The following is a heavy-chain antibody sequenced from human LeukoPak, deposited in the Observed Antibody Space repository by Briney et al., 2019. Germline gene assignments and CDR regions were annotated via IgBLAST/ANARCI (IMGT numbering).Heavy chain of an antibody. Sequence: GGSLRLSCAASGFTFDDYAMHWVRQSPGKGLEWVSGISWNSDSIGYADSVKGRFTISRDNAKNSLYLQMNSLRAEDTALYYCAKALAARPYYYYYYMDVWGKGTTVTVSS. CDR3: AKALAARPYYYYYYMDV. CDR1: GFTFDDYA. CDR2: ISWNSDSI. D-gene: IGHD6-6*01. V-gene: IGHV3-9*01. J-gene: IGHJ6*03.